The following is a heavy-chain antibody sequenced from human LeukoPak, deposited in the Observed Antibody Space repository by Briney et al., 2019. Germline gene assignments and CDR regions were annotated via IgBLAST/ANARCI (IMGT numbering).Heavy chain of an antibody. Sequence: SETLSLTCAVSGGSISSSSYFWGWIRQPPGKGLEWIGSLSYSGSTYYNPSLKRRVTISVDSSKIQFSLKLSSVTAADTALYFCARSSDYTTLTGFNWFDPWGQGTLVTVSS. V-gene: IGHV4-39*01. CDR2: LSYSGST. J-gene: IGHJ5*02. CDR1: GGSISSSSYF. CDR3: ARSSDYTTLTGFNWFDP. D-gene: IGHD3-9*01.